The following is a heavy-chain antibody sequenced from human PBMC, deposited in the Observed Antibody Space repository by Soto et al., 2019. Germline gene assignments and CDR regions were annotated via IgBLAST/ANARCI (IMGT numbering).Heavy chain of an antibody. Sequence: KTSETLSLTCSVSGGSINSSSYFWGWVRQPPGKGLEWIGSIYYSGSTYYNPSLRSRVTISVDTSKNQFSLKLSSVTAADTAVFYCARHYSSGSRNWFDPWGQGTLVT. CDR2: IYYSGST. CDR1: GGSINSSSYF. CDR3: ARHYSSGSRNWFDP. V-gene: IGHV4-39*01. D-gene: IGHD6-19*01. J-gene: IGHJ5*02.